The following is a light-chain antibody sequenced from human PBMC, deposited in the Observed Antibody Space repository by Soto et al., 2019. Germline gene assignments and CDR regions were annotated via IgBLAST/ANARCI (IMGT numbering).Light chain of an antibody. Sequence: DIQMTQSPSSLSASIGDRVTITCQASRDISVYLNWYQHKPGKPPKLLVYDASNLQTGVPSRFSGSGSGTPFSLTISSLQPEDIATYYCQQYDNFPPYTFGQGTKLEIK. J-gene: IGKJ2*01. CDR1: RDISVY. CDR3: QQYDNFPPYT. CDR2: DAS. V-gene: IGKV1-33*01.